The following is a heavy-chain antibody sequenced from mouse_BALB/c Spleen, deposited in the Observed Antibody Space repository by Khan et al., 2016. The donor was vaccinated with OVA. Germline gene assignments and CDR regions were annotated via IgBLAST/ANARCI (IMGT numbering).Heavy chain of an antibody. CDR1: GYIFTSYW. D-gene: IGHD1-1*01. J-gene: IGHJ3*01. CDR3: AREDYDETDVFGY. Sequence: QVQLQQSGAELVRPGASVKLSCKTSGYIFTSYWIHWVKQRPGQGLEWIARLYPGTGSIHYSEKFKGKVTLTADKSSSTAYMRLSSLKSEDSAVYFCAREDYDETDVFGYWGQGALVAVSA. CDR2: LYPGTGSI. V-gene: IGHV1S132*01.